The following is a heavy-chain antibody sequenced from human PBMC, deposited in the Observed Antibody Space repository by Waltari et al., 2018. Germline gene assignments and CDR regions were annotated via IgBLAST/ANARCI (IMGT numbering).Heavy chain of an antibody. J-gene: IGHJ5*02. Sequence: QVQLVQSGAEVKKPGASVKVSCKASGYTFTGYYMHWVRQAPGPGHEWRGWINANSGGTNYAQKVQGRVTMTRDTSISTAYMELSRLRSDDTAVYYCLTPGIAVAGTWGQGTLVTVSS. D-gene: IGHD6-19*01. CDR1: GYTFTGYY. CDR2: INANSGGT. CDR3: LTPGIAVAGT. V-gene: IGHV1-2*02.